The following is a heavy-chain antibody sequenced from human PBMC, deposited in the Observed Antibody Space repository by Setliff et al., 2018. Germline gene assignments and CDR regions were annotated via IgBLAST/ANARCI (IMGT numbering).Heavy chain of an antibody. Sequence: GASVKVSCKASGYMFTTYAMSWIRQVPGQGLEWRGWISGYYNKTNYAQKFQDRVTMTTDTSTGTAYMELRSLRSDDTAVYYCASDRKEVVISPSQAAFDIWGQGTMVTVSS. CDR3: ASDRKEVVISPSQAAFDI. J-gene: IGHJ3*02. D-gene: IGHD3-22*01. CDR2: ISGYYNKT. V-gene: IGHV1-18*01. CDR1: GYMFTTYA.